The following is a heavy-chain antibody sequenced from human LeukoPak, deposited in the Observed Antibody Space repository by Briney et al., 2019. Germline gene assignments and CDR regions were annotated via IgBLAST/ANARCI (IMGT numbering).Heavy chain of an antibody. V-gene: IGHV3-64*01. D-gene: IGHD6-13*01. CDR1: GFTFSSYA. CDR3: ARGGVNVAAAGFDY. CDR2: ISSNGGST. Sequence: PGGSLRLSCAASGFTFSSYAMHWVRQAPGKGLEYVPSISSNGGSTYYANSVKGRFTISRDNSKNTLYLQMGSLRAEDMAVYYCARGGVNVAAAGFDYWGQGTLVTVYS. J-gene: IGHJ4*02.